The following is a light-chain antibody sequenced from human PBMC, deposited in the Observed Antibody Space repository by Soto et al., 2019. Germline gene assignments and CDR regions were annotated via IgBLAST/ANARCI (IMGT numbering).Light chain of an antibody. CDR2: EVT. CDR3: SAYTSSNTVV. J-gene: IGLJ2*01. V-gene: IGLV2-14*01. CDR1: SSDFGAYKS. Sequence: QSALTQPASVSGSPGQSITISCTGTSSDFGAYKSVSWYQQHPGEAPKLMIYEVTNRPSGVSNRFSGSKSANTASLAISGLQAEDEADYYCSAYTSSNTVVFGGGTRSPS.